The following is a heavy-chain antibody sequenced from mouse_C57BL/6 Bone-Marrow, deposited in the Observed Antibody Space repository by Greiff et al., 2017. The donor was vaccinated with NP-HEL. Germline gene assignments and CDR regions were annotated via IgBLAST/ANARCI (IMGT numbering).Heavy chain of an antibody. V-gene: IGHV1-64*01. CDR1: GYTFTSYW. Sequence: QVQLQQPGAELVKPGASVKLSCKASGYTFTSYWMHWVKQRPGQGLEWIGMIHPNSGSTNYNEKFKSKATLTVDKSSSTAYMQLSSLTSGDSAVYYCTRVVLLPYYFDFWRKGTTLTLFS. CDR2: IHPNSGST. D-gene: IGHD2-3*01. CDR3: TRVVLLPYYFDF. J-gene: IGHJ2*01.